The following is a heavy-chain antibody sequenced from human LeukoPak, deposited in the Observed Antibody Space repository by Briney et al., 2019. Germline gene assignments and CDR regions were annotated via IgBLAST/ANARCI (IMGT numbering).Heavy chain of an antibody. Sequence: GGSLRLSCAASGFTFSSYWMSWVRQAPGKGLEGVANIKEDGSEEYYVDSVKGRFSISRDNAKNSLYLQMNSLRAEDTAVYYCARDWLAGNPYHAFDLWGKGTMVTVSS. V-gene: IGHV3-7*01. CDR2: IKEDGSEE. CDR3: ARDWLAGNPYHAFDL. D-gene: IGHD3-22*01. CDR1: GFTFSSYW. J-gene: IGHJ3*01.